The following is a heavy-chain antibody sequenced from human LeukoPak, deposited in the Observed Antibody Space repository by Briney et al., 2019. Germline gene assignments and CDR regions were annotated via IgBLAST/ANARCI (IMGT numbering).Heavy chain of an antibody. CDR1: GGTFSSYA. Sequence: PVKVSCKASGGTFSSYAISWVRQAPGQGLEWMGGIIPIFGTANYAQKFQGRVTITADESTSTAYMELSSLRSEDTAVYYCARRRRDGYNYYFDYWGQGTLVTVSS. V-gene: IGHV1-69*13. D-gene: IGHD5-24*01. CDR2: IIPIFGTA. J-gene: IGHJ4*02. CDR3: ARRRRDGYNYYFDY.